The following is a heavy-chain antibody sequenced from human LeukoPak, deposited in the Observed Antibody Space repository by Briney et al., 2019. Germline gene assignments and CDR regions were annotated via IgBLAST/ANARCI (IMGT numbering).Heavy chain of an antibody. CDR2: INHSGST. V-gene: IGHV4-34*01. D-gene: IGHD6-13*01. Sequence: SETLSLTCAVSGGSFSGYYWSWIRQPPGKGLEWIGEINHSGSTNYNPSLKSRVTISVDTSKNQFSLKLSSVTAADTAVYYCARDGGIAAAEPFDYWGQGTLVTVSS. CDR1: GGSFSGYY. CDR3: ARDGGIAAAEPFDY. J-gene: IGHJ4*02.